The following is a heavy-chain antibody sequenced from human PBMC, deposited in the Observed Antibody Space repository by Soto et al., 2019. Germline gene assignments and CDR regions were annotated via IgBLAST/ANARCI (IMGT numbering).Heavy chain of an antibody. Sequence: QVQLVESGGGVVQPGRSLRLSCAASGFTLSSYAMHWVRQAPGKGVEWVAVISYGGSNKYYADSVKGRFTISRDNSKNTLYLQMNSLRAEDTAVYYCAREGARDMITFGGVIVEGRGFDYWGQGTLVTVSS. CDR1: GFTLSSYA. CDR2: ISYGGSNK. V-gene: IGHV3-30-3*01. D-gene: IGHD3-16*02. J-gene: IGHJ4*02. CDR3: AREGARDMITFGGVIVEGRGFDY.